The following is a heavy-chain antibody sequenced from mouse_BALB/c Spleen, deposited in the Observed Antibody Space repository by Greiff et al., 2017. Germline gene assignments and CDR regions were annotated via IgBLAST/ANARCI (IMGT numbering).Heavy chain of an antibody. CDR3: ARAYYGNWDYAMDY. J-gene: IGHJ4*01. D-gene: IGHD2-10*01. CDR1: GYPFTSYD. Sequence: VQLQQSGPELVKPGASVKLSCKASGYPFTSYDINWVKQRPGQGLEWIGWIYPGAGSTKYNEKFKGKATLTADKSSSTAYMQRSSLTSENSAVDFCARAYYGNWDYAMDYWGQGTSVTVSS. V-gene: IGHV1S56*01. CDR2: IYPGAGST.